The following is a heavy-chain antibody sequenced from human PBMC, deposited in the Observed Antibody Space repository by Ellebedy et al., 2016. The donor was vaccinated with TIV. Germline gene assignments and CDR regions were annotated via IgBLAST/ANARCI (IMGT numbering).Heavy chain of an antibody. D-gene: IGHD3-9*01. CDR1: GFTFSSYA. Sequence: GGSLRLXXAASGFTFSSYAIHWVCQAQGPGLELVAVMSYDGSNNYYADSMKGRFTISRDNAKNSLYMQMNSLRAEDTAVYYCARDLYGDDILTGYYKGGDGMDVWGQGTTVTVSS. CDR3: ARDLYGDDILTGYYKGGDGMDV. V-gene: IGHV3-30-3*01. J-gene: IGHJ6*02. CDR2: MSYDGSNN.